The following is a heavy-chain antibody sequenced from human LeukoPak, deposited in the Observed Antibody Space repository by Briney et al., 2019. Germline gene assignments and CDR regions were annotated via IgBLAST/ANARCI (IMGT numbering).Heavy chain of an antibody. CDR3: AKDTRYSGYD. J-gene: IGHJ4*02. D-gene: IGHD5-12*01. CDR1: GFTFDDYA. Sequence: GGSLRLSCAASGFTFDDYAMHWVRHAPGKGLEWVSHISGDGGSTLYADSVKGRFTISRDNSKNSLYLQMNSLRTEDTALYYCAKDTRYSGYDWGQGTLVTVSS. CDR2: ISGDGGST. V-gene: IGHV3-43*02.